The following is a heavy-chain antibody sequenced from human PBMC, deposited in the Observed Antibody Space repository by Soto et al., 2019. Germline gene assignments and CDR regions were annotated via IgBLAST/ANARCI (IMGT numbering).Heavy chain of an antibody. CDR1: GFTFSSYA. D-gene: IGHD3-10*01. CDR2: ISYDGSNK. V-gene: IGHV3-30-3*01. J-gene: IGHJ6*02. CDR3: ARGGELYGSGSYWDYYYGMDV. Sequence: QVQLVESGGGVVQPGRSLRLSCAASGFTFSSYAMHWVRQAPGKGLEWVAVISYDGSNKYYADSVKGRFTISRDNSKNTLYLQMNSLRAKDTAVYYCARGGELYGSGSYWDYYYGMDVWGQGTTVTVSS.